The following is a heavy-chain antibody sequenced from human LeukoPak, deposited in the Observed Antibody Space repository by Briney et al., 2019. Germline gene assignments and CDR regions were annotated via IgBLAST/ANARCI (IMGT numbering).Heavy chain of an antibody. Sequence: GASVKVSCKASGYTFTSYAMHWVRQAPGQRLEWMGWINAGNGNTKYSQKFQGRVTITRDTSASTAYMELSSLRSEDTAVYYCARGKGWYDWFDPWGQGTLVTVSS. CDR2: INAGNGNT. CDR1: GYTFTSYA. D-gene: IGHD6-19*01. J-gene: IGHJ5*02. V-gene: IGHV1-3*01. CDR3: ARGKGWYDWFDP.